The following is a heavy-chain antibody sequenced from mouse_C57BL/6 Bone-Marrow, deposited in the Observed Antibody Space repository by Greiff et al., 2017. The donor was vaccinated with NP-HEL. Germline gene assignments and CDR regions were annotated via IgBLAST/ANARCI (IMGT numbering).Heavy chain of an antibody. J-gene: IGHJ4*01. CDR1: GYTFTSYW. V-gene: IGHV1-74*01. D-gene: IGHD1-1*01. Sequence: QVQLQQPGAELVKPGASVKVSCKASGYTFTSYWMHWVKQRPGQGLEWIGRIHPSDSDTNYNQKFKGKATLTVDKSSSPAYMQLSSLTSEDSAVYYCAIPLLLRYYAMDYWGQGTSVTVSS. CDR3: AIPLLLRYYAMDY. CDR2: IHPSDSDT.